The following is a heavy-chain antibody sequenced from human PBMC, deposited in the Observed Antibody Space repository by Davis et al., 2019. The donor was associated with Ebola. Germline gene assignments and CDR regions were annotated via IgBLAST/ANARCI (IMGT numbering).Heavy chain of an antibody. J-gene: IGHJ2*01. Sequence: GESLKISCVASGFTFSSYAMHWVRQAPGKGLEWVAVISYDGSNKYYADSVKGRFTISRDNSKNTLYLQMNSLRAEDTAVYYCARDRGYGSKIYWYFDLWGRGTLVTVSS. D-gene: IGHD5-24*01. CDR3: ARDRGYGSKIYWYFDL. V-gene: IGHV3-30-3*01. CDR1: GFTFSSYA. CDR2: ISYDGSNK.